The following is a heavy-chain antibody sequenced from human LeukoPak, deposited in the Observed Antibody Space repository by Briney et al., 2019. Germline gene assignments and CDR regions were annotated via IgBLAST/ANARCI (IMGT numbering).Heavy chain of an antibody. Sequence: GGSLRLSCAASGFTFSSHGMSWVRQAPGKGLEWVANIKQDGSEKYYVDSVKGRFTISRDNAKNSLFLQMNSLRAEDTAVYYCARSQFGSFDYWGQGTLVTVSS. J-gene: IGHJ4*02. V-gene: IGHV3-7*01. D-gene: IGHD3-10*01. CDR3: ARSQFGSFDY. CDR1: GFTFSSHG. CDR2: IKQDGSEK.